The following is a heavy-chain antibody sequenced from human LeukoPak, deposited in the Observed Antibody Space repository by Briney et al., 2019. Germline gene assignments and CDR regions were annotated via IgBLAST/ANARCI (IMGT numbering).Heavy chain of an antibody. Sequence: SETLSLTCTASGGSISSYYWSWLRQPPGKGLEWIGYIYYSGSTNYNPSLKSRVTISVDTSKNQFSLKLSSVTAADTAVYYCARTYSGSYTGAYYFDYWGQGTLVTVSS. CDR2: IYYSGST. V-gene: IGHV4-59*01. CDR1: GGSISSYY. J-gene: IGHJ4*02. CDR3: ARTYSGSYTGAYYFDY. D-gene: IGHD1-26*01.